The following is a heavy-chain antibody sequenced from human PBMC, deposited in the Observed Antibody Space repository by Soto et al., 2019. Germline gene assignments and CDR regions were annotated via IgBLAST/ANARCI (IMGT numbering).Heavy chain of an antibody. CDR3: ARTNFMTTGGGADY. CDR1: GGSISSGDYY. V-gene: IGHV4-30-4*01. Sequence: SETLSLTCTVSGGSISSGDYYWSWIRQPPGKGLEWIGYIYYSGSTYYNPSLKSRVTISVDTSKNQFSLKLSSVTAADTAVYYCARTNFMTTGGGADYWGQGTLVPVSS. J-gene: IGHJ4*02. D-gene: IGHD4-17*01. CDR2: IYYSGST.